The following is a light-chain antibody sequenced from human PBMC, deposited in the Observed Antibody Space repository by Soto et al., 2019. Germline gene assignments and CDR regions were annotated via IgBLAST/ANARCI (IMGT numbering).Light chain of an antibody. CDR3: QQYYSTPTWT. J-gene: IGKJ1*01. Sequence: DIVMTQSPDSLALSLGERATINCKSSQSGLYSSNNKNYLAWYQQKPGQPPKLLIYWASTRESGVPDRFSGSGSGTDFTLTISSRQAEDVSVYYCQQYYSTPTWTFGQGTKVEIK. V-gene: IGKV4-1*01. CDR1: QSGLYSSNNKNY. CDR2: WAS.